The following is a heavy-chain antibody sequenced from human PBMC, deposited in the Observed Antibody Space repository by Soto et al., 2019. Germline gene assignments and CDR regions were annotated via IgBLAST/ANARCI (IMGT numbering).Heavy chain of an antibody. D-gene: IGHD2-21*01. CDR2: ISGSGGST. Sequence: EVQLLESGGGLVQPGGSLRLSCAASGFAFSIYTMNWVRQAPGKGLEWVSAISGSGGSTNYADSVKGRFTISRDNSDKSLYLPMNRLRAEDTAVYYRTPGGSDSLGSFQHWGQGTLVTVSS. J-gene: IGHJ1*01. V-gene: IGHV3-23*01. CDR3: TPGGSDSLGSFQH. CDR1: GFAFSIYT.